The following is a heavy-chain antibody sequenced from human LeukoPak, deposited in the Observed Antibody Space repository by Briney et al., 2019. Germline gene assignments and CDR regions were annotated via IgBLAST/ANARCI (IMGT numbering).Heavy chain of an antibody. J-gene: IGHJ4*02. CDR3: AKDRSGNTYAHLDY. V-gene: IGHV3-43D*04. D-gene: IGHD3-10*01. CDR1: GFTFDDYA. Sequence: GGSLRLSCAASGFTFDDYAMHWVRQAPGKGLEWVSLISWGGGSTYYADSVKGRFTISRDNSKNSLYLHMNSLRAEDTALYYCAKDRSGNTYAHLDYWGQGTLVTVSS. CDR2: ISWGGGST.